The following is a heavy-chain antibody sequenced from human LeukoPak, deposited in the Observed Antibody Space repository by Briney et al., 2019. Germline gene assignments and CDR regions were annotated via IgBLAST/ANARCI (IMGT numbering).Heavy chain of an antibody. CDR2: MNLDSGNT. J-gene: IGHJ4*02. D-gene: IGHD3-22*01. CDR1: GYTFTSYD. Sequence: ASVRVSCKASGYTFTSYDINWVRKATGQGLEWMGWMNLDSGNTGYAQKFQGRVTITTDESTSTAYMELSSLRSEDTAVYYCARTFYDSSGYYDYWGQGTLVTVSS. CDR3: ARTFYDSSGYYDY. V-gene: IGHV1-8*01.